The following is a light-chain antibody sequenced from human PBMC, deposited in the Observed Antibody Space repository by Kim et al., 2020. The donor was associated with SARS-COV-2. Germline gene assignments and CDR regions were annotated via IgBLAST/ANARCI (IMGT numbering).Light chain of an antibody. CDR1: HTITDW. J-gene: IGKJ1*01. CDR2: KAS. V-gene: IGKV1-5*03. Sequence: ASVGDRVPIACRASHTITDWLAWYQQKPGKAPKLLIYKASRLESGVPSRFSGSGSGTEFTLTISSLQPDDFATYYCQEYNTYSPTFGRGTKVDIK. CDR3: QEYNTYSPT.